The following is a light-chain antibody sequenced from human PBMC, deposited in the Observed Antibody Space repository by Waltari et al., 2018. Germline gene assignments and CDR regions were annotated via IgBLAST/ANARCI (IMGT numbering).Light chain of an antibody. CDR1: RTISNW. J-gene: IGKJ4*01. Sequence: DIQMTQSPSTLSASVGDRVTITCRASRTISNWLAWYQQKPGKAPKVLIYKASDLQSGVPSRFSGSGSGTEFTLTISSLQPDDFATYYCQHYNNYPLTFGGGTKVEIK. V-gene: IGKV1-5*03. CDR2: KAS. CDR3: QHYNNYPLT.